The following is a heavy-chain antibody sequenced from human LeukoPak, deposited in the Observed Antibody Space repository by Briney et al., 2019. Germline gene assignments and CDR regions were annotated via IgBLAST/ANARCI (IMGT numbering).Heavy chain of an antibody. V-gene: IGHV3-23*01. CDR1: GFTFSSYA. CDR3: AKVGYSSGWYFPFDP. J-gene: IGHJ5*02. Sequence: QPGGSLRLSCAASGFTFSSYAMSWVRQAPGKGLEWVSAISGSGGSTYYADSVKGRFTISRDNAKNTLYLQMNSLRAEDTAVYYCAKVGYSSGWYFPFDPWGQGTLVTVSS. CDR2: ISGSGGST. D-gene: IGHD6-19*01.